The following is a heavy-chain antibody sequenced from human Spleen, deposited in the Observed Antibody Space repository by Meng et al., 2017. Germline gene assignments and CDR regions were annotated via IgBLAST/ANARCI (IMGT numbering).Heavy chain of an antibody. Sequence: GSLRLSCAASGFTFSDHYMSWIRQAPGKGLEWVSYISSSGSTIYYADSVKGRFTISRDNAKNSLYLQMNSLRAEDTAVYYCARDLGRSGRYYAFDIWGQGTMVTVSS. D-gene: IGHD1-26*01. CDR1: GFTFSDHY. J-gene: IGHJ3*02. CDR3: ARDLGRSGRYYAFDI. CDR2: ISSSGSTI. V-gene: IGHV3-11*04.